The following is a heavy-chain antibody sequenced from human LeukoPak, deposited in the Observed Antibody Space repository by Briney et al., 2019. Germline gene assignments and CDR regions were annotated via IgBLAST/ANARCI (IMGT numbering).Heavy chain of an antibody. J-gene: IGHJ4*02. D-gene: IGHD6-19*01. CDR1: GYSISNGYY. V-gene: IGHV4-38-2*02. CDR3: ARRHSSGWFYY. Sequence: SETLSLTCTVSGYSISNGYYWDWIRQPPGRGLEWIGNIYRSGSTSYNPSLKSRVTISVDTSKNQFSLKVNSVTAADTAIYYCARRHSSGWFYYWGQGTLVTVSS. CDR2: IYRSGST.